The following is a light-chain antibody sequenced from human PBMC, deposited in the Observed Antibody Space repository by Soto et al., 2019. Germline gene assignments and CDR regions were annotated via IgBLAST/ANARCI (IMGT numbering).Light chain of an antibody. CDR3: QQYGSSLFT. Sequence: DIVLTQSPGTLSLSPGERATLSCRASQSVSSKYLAWYQQKPGQAPRVLIYGTSIRASGVPERFSGGGSGTDFTLTITRLEPEDFAVYYCQQYGSSLFTFGPGTKVDIK. J-gene: IGKJ3*01. V-gene: IGKV3-20*01. CDR1: QSVSSKY. CDR2: GTS.